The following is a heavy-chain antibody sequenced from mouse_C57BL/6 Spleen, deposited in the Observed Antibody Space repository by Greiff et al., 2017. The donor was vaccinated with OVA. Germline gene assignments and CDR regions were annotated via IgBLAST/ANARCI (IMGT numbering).Heavy chain of an antibody. CDR2: IYPGDGDT. J-gene: IGHJ3*01. CDR3: ARGDGDYAAWFAY. V-gene: IGHV1-82*01. Sequence: VKLMESGPELVKPGASVKISCKASGYAFSSSWMNWVKQRPGKGLEWIGRIYPGDGDTNYNGKFKGKATLTADKSSSTAYMQLSSLTSEDSAVYVCARGDGDYAAWFAYWGQGTLVTVSA. CDR1: GYAFSSSW. D-gene: IGHD2-13*01.